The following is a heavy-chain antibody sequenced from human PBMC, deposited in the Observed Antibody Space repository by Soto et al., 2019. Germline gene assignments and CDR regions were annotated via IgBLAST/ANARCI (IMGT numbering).Heavy chain of an antibody. Sequence: GGSLRLSCAASRFTFSTYEMHWVRQAPGKGLEWVSYISSSGNTVYYADSVKGRFTISRDNTRNSLYLQMNSLRDEDTALYYCAKDVGQWVETFDYWGHGTLVTVSS. V-gene: IGHV3-48*03. CDR3: AKDVGQWVETFDY. D-gene: IGHD6-19*01. J-gene: IGHJ4*01. CDR1: RFTFSTYE. CDR2: ISSSGNTV.